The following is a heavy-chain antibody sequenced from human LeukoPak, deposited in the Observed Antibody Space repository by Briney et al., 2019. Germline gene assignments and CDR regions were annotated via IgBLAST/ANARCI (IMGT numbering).Heavy chain of an antibody. CDR3: ARVYGYSYGKIYYYMDV. V-gene: IGHV4-31*03. Sequence: SQTLSLTCTVSGGSISSGGYYWSWIRQHPGKGLEWIGYIYFSGGTYYNPSLKSRVTISVDTSKNQFSLKLSSVTAADTAVYYCARVYGYSYGKIYYYMDVWGKGTTVTVSS. D-gene: IGHD5-18*01. CDR2: IYFSGGT. J-gene: IGHJ6*03. CDR1: GGSISSGGYY.